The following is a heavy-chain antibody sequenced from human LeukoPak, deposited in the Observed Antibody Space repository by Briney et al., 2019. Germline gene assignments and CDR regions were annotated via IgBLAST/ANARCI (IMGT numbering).Heavy chain of an antibody. Sequence: ASVKVSCKASGYTFTGYYMHWVRQAPGQGLEWMGWINPNSGGTNYARKFQGRVTMTRDTSISTAYMELSRLRSDDTAVYYCARGRYYDSSGYYHDYWGQGTLVTVSS. J-gene: IGHJ4*02. D-gene: IGHD3-22*01. CDR3: ARGRYYDSSGYYHDY. V-gene: IGHV1-2*02. CDR2: INPNSGGT. CDR1: GYTFTGYY.